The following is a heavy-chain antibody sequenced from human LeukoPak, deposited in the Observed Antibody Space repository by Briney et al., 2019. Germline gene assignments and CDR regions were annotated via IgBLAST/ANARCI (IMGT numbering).Heavy chain of an antibody. CDR2: ISSNGGST. CDR3: ARDREGCSSTSCYNFDY. D-gene: IGHD2-2*02. CDR1: GFTFSSYA. J-gene: IGHJ4*02. V-gene: IGHV3-64*01. Sequence: GGSLRLSCAASGFTFSSYAMHWDRQAPGKGLEYVSAISSNGGSTYYANSVKGRFTISRDNSKNTLYLQMGSLRAEDMAVYYCARDREGCSSTSCYNFDYWGQGTLVTVSS.